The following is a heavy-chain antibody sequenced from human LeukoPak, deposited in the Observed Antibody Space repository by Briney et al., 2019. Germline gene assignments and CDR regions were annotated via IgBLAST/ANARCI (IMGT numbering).Heavy chain of an antibody. CDR3: AVQQWLVLFWFDP. CDR2: IIPIFGTA. Sequence: GASVKVSCKAAGGTFSSYAISWVRQAPGQGLEWMGRIIPIFGTANYAQKLQGRVTITADESTSTAYMELSSLRSEDTAVYSCAVQQWLVLFWFDPWGQGTLVTVSS. V-gene: IGHV1-69*13. D-gene: IGHD6-19*01. CDR1: GGTFSSYA. J-gene: IGHJ5*02.